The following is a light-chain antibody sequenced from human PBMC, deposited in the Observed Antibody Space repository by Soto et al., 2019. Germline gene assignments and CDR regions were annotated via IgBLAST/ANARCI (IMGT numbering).Light chain of an antibody. V-gene: IGLV1-44*01. Sequence: QSVLTQPPSASGTPGQRVTISCSGSNSNIGSNTVHWYQQLPGTAPKLPIYSNSQRPSGVPDRFSGSKSGTSASLSISGLQSEDEADYYCAAWDDSLNGVVFGGGTKVTVL. CDR3: AAWDDSLNGVV. CDR2: SNS. CDR1: NSNIGSNT. J-gene: IGLJ2*01.